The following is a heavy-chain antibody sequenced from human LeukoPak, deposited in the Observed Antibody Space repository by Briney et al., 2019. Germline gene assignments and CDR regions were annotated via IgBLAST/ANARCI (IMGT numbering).Heavy chain of an antibody. J-gene: IGHJ4*02. CDR2: ISPGGGTT. CDR3: AKDLRRGYSGYEVPVY. V-gene: IGHV3-23*01. D-gene: IGHD5-12*01. Sequence: GGSLRLSCAVSGFAFGSEAMSWVRQSPARGLEWVASISPGGGTTYYADSVKGRFTISRDNSKNTLCLQMNSLRAEDTAVYYCAKDLRRGYSGYEVPVYWGQGTLVTVSS. CDR1: GFAFGSEA.